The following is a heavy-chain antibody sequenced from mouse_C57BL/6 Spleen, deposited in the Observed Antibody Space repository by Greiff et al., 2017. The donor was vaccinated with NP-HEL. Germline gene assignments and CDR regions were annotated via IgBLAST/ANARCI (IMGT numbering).Heavy chain of an antibody. J-gene: IGHJ3*01. CDR2: IDPENGDT. V-gene: IGHV14-4*01. CDR3: TTDYYAPFAY. D-gene: IGHD2-1*01. CDR1: GFNIKDDY. Sequence: VQLQQSGAELVRPGASVKLSCTASGFNIKDDYTHWVKQRPEQGLEWIGWIDPENGDTEYASKFQGKATITADTSSNTAYLQLSSLTSEDTAVYYCTTDYYAPFAYWGQGTLVTVSA.